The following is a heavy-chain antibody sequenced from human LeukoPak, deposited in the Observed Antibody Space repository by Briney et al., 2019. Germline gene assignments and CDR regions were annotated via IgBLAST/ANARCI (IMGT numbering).Heavy chain of an antibody. Sequence: GGSLRLSCAASGFTFSDSAIHWVRQASGKGLEWVGRIRSKPNSFATAFAASVKGRFTISRDDSKNAAYPQMNSLKTEDTAVYYCTSDYGDYEVWGQGTLVTVSS. J-gene: IGHJ4*02. CDR3: TSDYGDYEV. V-gene: IGHV3-73*01. CDR2: IRSKPNSFAT. D-gene: IGHD4-17*01. CDR1: GFTFSDSA.